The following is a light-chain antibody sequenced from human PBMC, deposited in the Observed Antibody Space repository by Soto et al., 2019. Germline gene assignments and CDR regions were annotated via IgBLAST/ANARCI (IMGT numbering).Light chain of an antibody. CDR2: AAS. V-gene: IGKV3-20*01. CDR1: QSLTSDY. Sequence: EVVLTQSPGTLSLSPGERDTLSCRTSQSLTSDYLVWYQQKPGQAPRLLIYAASSRATGVPDRFSGSGSGKDFTLSISRLEPEDFAVYYCHQHGSSPGTFGQGTKVDI. CDR3: HQHGSSPGT. J-gene: IGKJ1*01.